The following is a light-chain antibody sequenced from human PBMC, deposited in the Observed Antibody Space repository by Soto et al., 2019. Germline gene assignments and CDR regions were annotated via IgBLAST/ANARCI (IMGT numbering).Light chain of an antibody. J-gene: IGLJ1*01. V-gene: IGLV2-18*02. Sequence: QSALTQPPSVSGSPGQSVTISCTGTSSDVGNYNRVSWYQQPPGTAPKVIIYEVSNRPSGVPDRFSGSKSGNTASLTISGLQAEDEADYYCSSYTGSSTYVFGTGTKVTVL. CDR2: EVS. CDR1: SSDVGNYNR. CDR3: SSYTGSSTYV.